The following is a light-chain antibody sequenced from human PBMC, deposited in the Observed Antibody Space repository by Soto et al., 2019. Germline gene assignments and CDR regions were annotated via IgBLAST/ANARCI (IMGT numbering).Light chain of an antibody. Sequence: EIVMTQSPATLSLSPVEIATLSCRASQSVSSSFLSWYQQKPGQAPRLLIYGASTRATDIPARFSGSGSGTDFTLTINSLQPEDFAVYYCQQDYNLPITFGQGTRLEIK. CDR3: QQDYNLPIT. CDR2: GAS. J-gene: IGKJ5*01. CDR1: QSVSSSF. V-gene: IGKV3D-7*01.